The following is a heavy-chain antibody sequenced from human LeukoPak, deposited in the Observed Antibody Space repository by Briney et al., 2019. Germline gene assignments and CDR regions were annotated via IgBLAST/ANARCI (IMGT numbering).Heavy chain of an antibody. D-gene: IGHD2-8*01. CDR2: SYYSGST. Sequence: SETLSLTCTVSGGSISSADYYWSWIRRPPGKGLEWIAYSYYSGSTYYNPSLKSRVTISVDTSKNQFSLKVNFVTAADTAVYYCARDHSTPNAGYMDVWGKGTTVTVSS. CDR3: ARDHSTPNAGYMDV. J-gene: IGHJ6*03. V-gene: IGHV4-30-4*01. CDR1: GGSISSADYY.